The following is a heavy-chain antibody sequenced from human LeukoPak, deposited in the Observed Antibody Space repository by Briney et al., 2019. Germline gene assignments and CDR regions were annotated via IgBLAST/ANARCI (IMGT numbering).Heavy chain of an antibody. CDR3: ARDPGYDSSGYYYVGFDY. Sequence: PSETLSLTCTVSGGSISSYYWSWIRRPAGKGLEWIGRIYTSGSTNYNPSLKSRVTMSVDTSKNQFSLKLSSVTAADTAVYYCARDPGYDSSGYYYVGFDYWGQGTLVTVSS. CDR2: IYTSGST. CDR1: GGSISSYY. V-gene: IGHV4-4*07. J-gene: IGHJ4*02. D-gene: IGHD3-22*01.